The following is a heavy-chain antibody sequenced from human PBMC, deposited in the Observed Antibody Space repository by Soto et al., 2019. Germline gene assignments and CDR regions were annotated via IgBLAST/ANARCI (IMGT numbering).Heavy chain of an antibody. CDR2: ISSSSSYI. D-gene: IGHD3-16*01. Sequence: EVQLVESGGGLVKPGGSLRLSCAASGFTFSSYSMNWVRQAPGKGLAWVSSISSSSSYIYYADSVKGRFTISRDNSKNTLYLQMNSLRAEDTAVYYCASSPGEYYYGMDVWGQGTTVTVSS. V-gene: IGHV3-21*01. CDR3: ASSPGEYYYGMDV. J-gene: IGHJ6*02. CDR1: GFTFSSYS.